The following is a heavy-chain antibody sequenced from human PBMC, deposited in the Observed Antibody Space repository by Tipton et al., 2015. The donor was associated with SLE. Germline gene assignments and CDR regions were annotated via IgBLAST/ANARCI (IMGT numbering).Heavy chain of an antibody. CDR3: ARDPGASCRWGVDV. D-gene: IGHD3-10*01. V-gene: IGHV3-7*01. CDR2: IKQDGSEK. Sequence: SLRLSCAASGFTFSSYWMTWVRQAPGKGLEWVANIKQDGSEKYYVDSVKGRFTISRDNAKNSLYLQMNSLRAEDTAVYYCARDPGASCRWGVDVWGQGTTVTVSS. CDR1: GFTFSSYW. J-gene: IGHJ6*02.